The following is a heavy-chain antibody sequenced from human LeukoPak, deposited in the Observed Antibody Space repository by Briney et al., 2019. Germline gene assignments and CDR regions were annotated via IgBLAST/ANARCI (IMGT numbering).Heavy chain of an antibody. Sequence: GGSLRLSCAASGFTFSSYGMHWVRQAPGKGLEWVALISYDGSNKYCGDSVKGRFTISRDNSKNTLYLQMNSLRAEDTAVYYCARDVGATSLCSYWGQGTLVTVSS. V-gene: IGHV3-30*12. CDR1: GFTFSSYG. CDR2: ISYDGSNK. D-gene: IGHD1-26*01. J-gene: IGHJ4*02. CDR3: ARDVGATSLCSY.